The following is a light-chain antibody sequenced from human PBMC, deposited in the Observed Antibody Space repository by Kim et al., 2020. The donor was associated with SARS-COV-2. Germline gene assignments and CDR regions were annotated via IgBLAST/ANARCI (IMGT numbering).Light chain of an antibody. Sequence: DTQMNQSPSSLSASVGDRVTITCQASQDIGYFLSWYQQKPGTAPKLLIYDAADLESGVPSRFSGSGSGTDFTFTITSLRPEDVATYYCQQYNYLPLTFGGGTKVDIK. CDR1: QDIGYF. CDR2: DAA. V-gene: IGKV1-33*01. J-gene: IGKJ4*01. CDR3: QQYNYLPLT.